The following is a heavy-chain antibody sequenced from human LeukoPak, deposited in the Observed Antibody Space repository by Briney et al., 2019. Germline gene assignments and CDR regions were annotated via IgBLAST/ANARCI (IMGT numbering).Heavy chain of an antibody. Sequence: QAGGSLRLSCAASGFTFSSDEMNWVRQAPGKGLEWVSYISSSGTTIYYAKSVKGRFTISRDNAKNSLYLQMNSLRAEDTAVYYCARERVMWFDPWGQGTLVTVSS. J-gene: IGHJ5*02. D-gene: IGHD3-16*01. CDR1: GFTFSSDE. V-gene: IGHV3-48*03. CDR2: ISSSGTTI. CDR3: ARERVMWFDP.